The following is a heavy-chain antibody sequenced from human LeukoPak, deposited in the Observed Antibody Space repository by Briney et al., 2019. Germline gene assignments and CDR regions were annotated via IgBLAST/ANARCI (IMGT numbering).Heavy chain of an antibody. Sequence: GGALRLSCAASGFTFSSYAMSWVRQAPGKGLEWVSAISGSGGSTYYADSVKGRFTISRDNSKNTLYLQMNSLRAEDTAVYYCAKDRSIAVAGYLDYWGQGTLVTVSS. J-gene: IGHJ4*02. CDR2: ISGSGGST. CDR1: GFTFSSYA. V-gene: IGHV3-23*01. CDR3: AKDRSIAVAGYLDY. D-gene: IGHD6-19*01.